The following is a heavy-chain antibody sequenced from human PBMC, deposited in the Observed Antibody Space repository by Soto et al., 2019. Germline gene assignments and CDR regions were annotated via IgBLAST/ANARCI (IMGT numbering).Heavy chain of an antibody. CDR3: ATGPGSGSYW. CDR2: INADNGNT. CDR1: GYTFTSYA. V-gene: IGHV1-3*01. Sequence: ASVKVSCKASGYTFTSYAMHWVRQAPGQRLEWMGWINADNGNTKYSQKLQGRVTMTRDTSTSTAYMELSSLRSDDTAVYYCATGPGSGSYWWGQGTLVTVSS. D-gene: IGHD3-10*01. J-gene: IGHJ4*02.